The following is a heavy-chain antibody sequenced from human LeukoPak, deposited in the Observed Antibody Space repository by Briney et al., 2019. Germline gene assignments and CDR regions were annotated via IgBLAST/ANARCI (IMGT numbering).Heavy chain of an antibody. Sequence: ASVKVSCKSSGYTFTGYYMHWMRQAPGQGLEWMGWINPNSGGTNYAQKFQGRVTMTRDTSISTAYMELSRLRSDDTAVYYCAREVLGYGDYVGYFDYWGQGTLVTVSS. CDR2: INPNSGGT. D-gene: IGHD4-17*01. CDR1: GYTFTGYY. CDR3: AREVLGYGDYVGYFDY. J-gene: IGHJ4*02. V-gene: IGHV1-2*02.